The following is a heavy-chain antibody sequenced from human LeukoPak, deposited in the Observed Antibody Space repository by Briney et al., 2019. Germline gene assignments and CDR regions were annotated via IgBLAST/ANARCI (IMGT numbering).Heavy chain of an antibody. CDR2: IYYSGST. D-gene: IGHD6-13*01. V-gene: IGHV4-59*08. CDR1: GGSISSYY. CDR3: ARARPTTDSSGWYRNVVPEGQYYFDY. J-gene: IGHJ4*02. Sequence: SETLSLTCTVSGGSISSYYWSWIRQPPGKGLEWIGYIYYSGSTNYNPSLKSRVTISVDTSKDQFSLKLSSVTAADTAVYYCARARPTTDSSGWYRNVVPEGQYYFDYWGQGTLVTVSS.